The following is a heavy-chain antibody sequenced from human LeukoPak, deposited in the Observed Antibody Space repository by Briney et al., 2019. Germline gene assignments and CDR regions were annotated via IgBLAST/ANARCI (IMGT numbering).Heavy chain of an antibody. D-gene: IGHD3-3*01. CDR3: ARDARFLEWLSSAEYFQH. J-gene: IGHJ1*01. CDR1: GFPFSSYS. Sequence: GGTLRLLCAASGFPFSSYSMNWVREAPGKGREGVSYISCRSCYIYCAEAVRDSFTISRDNVKNSLYLQMNSLRAEDTAVYYCARDARFLEWLSSAEYFQHWGQGTLVTVSS. V-gene: IGHV3-21*01. CDR2: ISCRSCYI.